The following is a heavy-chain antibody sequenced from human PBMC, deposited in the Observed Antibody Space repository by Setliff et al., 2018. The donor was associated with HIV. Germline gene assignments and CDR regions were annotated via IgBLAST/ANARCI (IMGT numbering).Heavy chain of an antibody. J-gene: IGHJ3*02. CDR3: ARDTEMITTTDAFDI. CDR2: ITGDGSST. D-gene: IGHD3-22*01. CDR1: GFTFSDYW. V-gene: IGHV3-74*01. Sequence: GESLRFSCAASGFTFSDYWMHWVRQAPGKGLVWVSRITGDGSSTRYADSVKGRFTISRDNAKNTMYLEMNSLRAEDTAVYYCARDTEMITTTDAFDIWGQGTMVTVS.